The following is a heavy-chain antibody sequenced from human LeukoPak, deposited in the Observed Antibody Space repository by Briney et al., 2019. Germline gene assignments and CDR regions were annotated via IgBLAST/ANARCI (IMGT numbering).Heavy chain of an antibody. CDR2: IYYSGST. D-gene: IGHD3-16*01. Sequence: SETLSLTCTVSGGSISSYYWSWIRQPPGKGLEWIGYIYYSGSTNYNPSLKSRVTISVDTSKNQFSLKLSSVTAADTAVYYCASGATSWAHMDVWGEGTTVTVSS. J-gene: IGHJ6*03. V-gene: IGHV4-59*01. CDR3: ASGATSWAHMDV. CDR1: GGSISSYY.